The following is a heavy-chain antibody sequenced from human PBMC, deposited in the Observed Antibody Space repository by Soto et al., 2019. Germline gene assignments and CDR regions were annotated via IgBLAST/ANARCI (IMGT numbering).Heavy chain of an antibody. CDR2: IYYSGST. V-gene: IGHV4-34*01. CDR3: ARAPRGNYGYPSYFDY. CDR1: GGSFIGYY. D-gene: IGHD3-10*01. Sequence: SETLSLTCAVHGGSFIGYYWDWIRQPPGKGLEWIGSIYYSGSTYYNPSLKSRVTISVDTSKNQFSLKLSSVTAADTAVYYCARAPRGNYGYPSYFDYWGQGTLVTVSS. J-gene: IGHJ4*02.